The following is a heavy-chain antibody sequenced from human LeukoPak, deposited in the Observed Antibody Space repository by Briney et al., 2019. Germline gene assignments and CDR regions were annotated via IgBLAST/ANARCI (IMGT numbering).Heavy chain of an antibody. J-gene: IGHJ4*02. CDR2: IIPIFGTA. Sequence: GASVKVSCKASGYTFTSYGISWVRQAPGQGLEWMGGIIPIFGTANYAQKFQGRVTITTDESTSTAYMELSSLRSEDTAVYYCARDSLGKRSDFDYWGQGTLVTVSS. V-gene: IGHV1-69*05. CDR3: ARDSLGKRSDFDY. CDR1: GYTFTSYG. D-gene: IGHD3-3*01.